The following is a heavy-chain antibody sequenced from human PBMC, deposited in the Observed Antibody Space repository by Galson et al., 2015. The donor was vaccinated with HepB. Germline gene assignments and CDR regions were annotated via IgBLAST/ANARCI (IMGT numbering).Heavy chain of an antibody. CDR1: GLPFSDYY. J-gene: IGHJ4*02. V-gene: IGHV3-11*06. CDR2: ISSSTSYT. D-gene: IGHD2-2*01. Sequence: SLRLSCAASGLPFSDYYMSWIRQTPGKGLEWISHISSSTSYTKYADSVKGRFTISRDDAKNSLYLQMNSLRVEETAIYYCARVGVCAVPGASEGFDHWGQGVLVIVSS. CDR3: ARVGVCAVPGASEGFDH.